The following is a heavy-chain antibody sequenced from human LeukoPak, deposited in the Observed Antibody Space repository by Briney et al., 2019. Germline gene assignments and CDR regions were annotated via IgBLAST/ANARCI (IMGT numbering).Heavy chain of an antibody. CDR2: ISSSSSYI. V-gene: IGHV3-21*04. Sequence: PGGSLRLSCAASGFTFSSYSMNWVRQAPGKGLEWVSSISSSSSYIYYADSVKGRFTISRDNSKNTLFLQMNSLRAEDTAVYYCAKEPRENSGYYVSGWFDPWGQGTLVTVSS. D-gene: IGHD3-22*01. CDR1: GFTFSSYS. J-gene: IGHJ5*02. CDR3: AKEPRENSGYYVSGWFDP.